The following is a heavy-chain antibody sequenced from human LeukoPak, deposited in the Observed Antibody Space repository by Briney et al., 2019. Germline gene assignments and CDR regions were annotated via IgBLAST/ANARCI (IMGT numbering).Heavy chain of an antibody. Sequence: SETLSLTCTVSGGSISSSSYYWGWIRQPPGKGLEWIGSIYYSGSTYYNPSLKSRVTISVDTSKNQFSLKLSSVTAADTAVYYCARDLTTKEYSSGWYGGAYNWFDPWGQGTLVTVSS. D-gene: IGHD6-19*01. CDR3: ARDLTTKEYSSGWYGGAYNWFDP. J-gene: IGHJ5*02. CDR1: GGSISSSSYY. V-gene: IGHV4-39*07. CDR2: IYYSGST.